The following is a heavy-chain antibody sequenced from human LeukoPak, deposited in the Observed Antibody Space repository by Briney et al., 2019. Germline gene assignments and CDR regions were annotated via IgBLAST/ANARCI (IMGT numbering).Heavy chain of an antibody. J-gene: IGHJ4*02. V-gene: IGHV3-15*01. CDR2: IKSKTDGWTT. D-gene: IGHD3-10*01. Sequence: KPGGSLRLSCAASGFTFSNAWMSWVRQAPGKGLEWVGRIKSKTDGWTTDYAAPVKGRFTISRDDSKNTLYLQMNSLKTEDTAVYYCTTPGLYYYGPDYWGQGTLVTVSS. CDR1: GFTFSNAW. CDR3: TTPGLYYYGPDY.